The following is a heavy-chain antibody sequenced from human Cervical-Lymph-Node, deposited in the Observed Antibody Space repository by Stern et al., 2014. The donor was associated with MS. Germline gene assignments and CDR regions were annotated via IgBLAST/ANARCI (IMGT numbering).Heavy chain of an antibody. D-gene: IGHD3-10*01. V-gene: IGHV1-3*04. CDR3: TSLSGPLDS. J-gene: IGHJ5*01. Sequence: VQLEESGAEVKKPGASVKVSCKASGHTFAVHWVRQAPGHRLEWMGRIITGNGDTNYSQKFQGRVTITRDTFASTAYMELRSLRSEDTAVYYCTSLSGPLDSWGQGTLVTVSS. CDR2: IITGNGDT. CDR1: GHTFA.